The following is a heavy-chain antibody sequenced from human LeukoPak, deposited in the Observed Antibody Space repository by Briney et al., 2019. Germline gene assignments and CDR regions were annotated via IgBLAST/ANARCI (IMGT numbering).Heavy chain of an antibody. CDR3: ARDGELPADY. V-gene: IGHV3-7*01. J-gene: IGHJ4*02. Sequence: GGSPRLSCAASGFTFSSYWMSWVRQAPGKGLEWVANINQDGSARYYVDSVKGRFTISRDSAKNTLYLQMNSLRAEDTAVYYCARDGELPADYWGQGTLVTVSS. CDR1: GFTFSSYW. D-gene: IGHD1-26*01. CDR2: INQDGSAR.